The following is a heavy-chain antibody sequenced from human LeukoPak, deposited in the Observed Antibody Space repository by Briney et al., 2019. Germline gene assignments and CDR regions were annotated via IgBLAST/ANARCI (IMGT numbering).Heavy chain of an antibody. Sequence: SETLSLTCNVSGVSTSSSYWSWIRQPPGKGLEWVGYIFHTGDSNHNPSLKRRVSISLDTSRDQITLRLTSVTAADTAVYYCARHRFASPLDSWGQGTLVTVSS. V-gene: IGHV4-59*08. J-gene: IGHJ4*02. CDR1: GVSTSSSY. CDR2: IFHTGDS. D-gene: IGHD2-21*01. CDR3: ARHRFASPLDS.